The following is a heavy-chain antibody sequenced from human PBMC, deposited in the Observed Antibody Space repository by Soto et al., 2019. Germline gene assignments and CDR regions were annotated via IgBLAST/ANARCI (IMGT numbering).Heavy chain of an antibody. CDR2: ISSSGSTI. CDR1: GFTFSDYY. D-gene: IGHD2-21*02. J-gene: IGHJ6*02. Sequence: QVQLVESGGGLVKPGGSLRLSCAASGFTFSDYYMSWIRQAPGKGLEWGSYISSSGSTIYYADSVKGRFTISRDNAKNSLCLQMNSLRAEDTTVYYCARPGVGVTKDYYYGMAVWGQGTTVTVSS. V-gene: IGHV3-11*01. CDR3: ARPGVGVTKDYYYGMAV.